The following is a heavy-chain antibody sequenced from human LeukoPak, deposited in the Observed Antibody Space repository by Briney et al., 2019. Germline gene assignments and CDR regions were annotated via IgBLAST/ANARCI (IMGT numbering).Heavy chain of an antibody. D-gene: IGHD2-2*01. CDR3: ARVWDPVPCSPTCHPRFAP. CDR2: INPHSGDT. Sequence: ASVKVSCKASGYTFTGYYMHWVRQAPGQGLEWMGWINPHSGDTNYAQKFQGRVTMTGDTSISTAYMELSRLRSDDTAIYYCARVWDPVPCSPTCHPRFAPWGQGTLVIVSS. J-gene: IGHJ5*02. CDR1: GYTFTGYY. V-gene: IGHV1-2*02.